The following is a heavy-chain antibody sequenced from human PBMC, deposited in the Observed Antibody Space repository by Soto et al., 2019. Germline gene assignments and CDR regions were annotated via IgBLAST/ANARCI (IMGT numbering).Heavy chain of an antibody. CDR3: ARPGNSSGYDYYYYYGMDV. J-gene: IGHJ6*02. CDR2: ISAYNGNT. D-gene: IGHD3-22*01. V-gene: IGHV1-18*01. Sequence: ASVKVSCKASGYTFTSYGISWVRQAPGQGLEWMGWISAYNGNTNYAQKLQGRVTMTTDTSTSTAYMELRSLRSEDTAVYYCARPGNSSGYDYYYYYGMDVWGQGTTVTVSS. CDR1: GYTFTSYG.